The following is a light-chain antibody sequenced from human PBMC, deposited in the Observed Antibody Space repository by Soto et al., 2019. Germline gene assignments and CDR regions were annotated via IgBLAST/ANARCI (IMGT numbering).Light chain of an antibody. CDR2: GAS. CDR1: QGIANY. Sequence: DIQMTQSPSSLAASVGDRVTISCRASQGIANYLAWYQQKPGKVPKLLIYGASTLQSGVSSRFTGSGSGTDFTLTISSLQPEDVATYYCQNSNWLPFTFGTGTKVDIK. J-gene: IGKJ3*01. V-gene: IGKV1-27*01. CDR3: QNSNWLPFT.